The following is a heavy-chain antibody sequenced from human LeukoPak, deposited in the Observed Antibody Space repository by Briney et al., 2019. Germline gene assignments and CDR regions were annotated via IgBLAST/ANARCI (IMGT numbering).Heavy chain of an antibody. CDR2: INHSGST. CDR1: GGSFSGYY. V-gene: IGHV4-34*01. CDR3: ARGGRARLDY. J-gene: IGHJ4*02. Sequence: SETLSLTCAVYGGSFSGYYWSWIRQPPGKGLEWIGEINHSGSTNYNPSLKSRDTISVDTSKNQFSLKLSSVTAADTAVYYCARGGRARLDYWGQGTLVTVSS. D-gene: IGHD6-6*01.